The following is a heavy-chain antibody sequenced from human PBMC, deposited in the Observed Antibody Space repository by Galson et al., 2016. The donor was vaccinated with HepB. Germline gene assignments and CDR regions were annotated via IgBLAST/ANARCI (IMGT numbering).Heavy chain of an antibody. V-gene: IGHV4-31*03. CDR1: GGSVSSDNYY. CDR2: IHYSGST. CDR3: AIVSRGYSAYDPDF. D-gene: IGHD5-12*01. J-gene: IGHJ4*02. Sequence: TLSLTCTASGGSVSSDNYYWSWIRQHPGKGLEWIGYIHYSGSTFYNPSLKSRVTISVDTSKNQFSLKLSSVTAADTAVYYCAIVSRGYSAYDPDFWGQGTLVTVSS.